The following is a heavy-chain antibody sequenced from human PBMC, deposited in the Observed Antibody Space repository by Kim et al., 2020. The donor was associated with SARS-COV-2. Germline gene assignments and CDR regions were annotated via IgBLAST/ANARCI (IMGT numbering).Heavy chain of an antibody. CDR3: ARSLGGFWRGAGDAFDI. J-gene: IGHJ3*02. CDR1: GGSISSSSYY. D-gene: IGHD1-26*01. V-gene: IGHV4-39*01. Sequence: SETLSLTCTVSGGSISSSSYYWGWIRQPPGKGLEWIGSIYYSGSTYYNPSLKSRVTISVDTSKNQFSLKLSSVTAADTAVYYCARSLGGFWRGAGDAFDIWGQGTMVTVSS. CDR2: IYYSGST.